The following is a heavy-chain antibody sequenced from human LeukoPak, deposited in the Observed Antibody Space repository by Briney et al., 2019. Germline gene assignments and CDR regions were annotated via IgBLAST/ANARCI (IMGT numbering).Heavy chain of an antibody. J-gene: IGHJ4*02. CDR1: GFTFSSYS. D-gene: IGHD6-13*01. CDR2: ISSSSSYI. V-gene: IGHV3-21*01. CDR3: ARGYSSSWSIFDY. Sequence: GGSLRLSCAACGFTFSSYSMNWVRQAPGKGLEWVSSISSSSSYIYYADSVKGRFTISRDNAKNSLYLQMNSLRAEDTAVYYCARGYSSSWSIFDYWGQGTLVTVSA.